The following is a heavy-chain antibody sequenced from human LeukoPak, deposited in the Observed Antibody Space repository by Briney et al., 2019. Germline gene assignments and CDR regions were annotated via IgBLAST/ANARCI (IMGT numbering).Heavy chain of an antibody. CDR1: GFPFSTSA. CDR3: ATANPTPRGINFDY. J-gene: IGHJ4*02. D-gene: IGHD3-10*01. Sequence: GSLRLSFAASGFPFSTSAMSWVRQAPGKGLQWLSGINGGDYYTYYSDSVKGRFTISRDRSKTILYLQMNSLRTDDTAIYYCATANPTPRGINFDYWGLGTLVIVSS. CDR2: INGGDYYT. V-gene: IGHV3-23*01.